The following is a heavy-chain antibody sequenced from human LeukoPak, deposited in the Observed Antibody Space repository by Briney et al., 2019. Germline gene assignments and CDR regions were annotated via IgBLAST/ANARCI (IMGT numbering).Heavy chain of an antibody. CDR2: ISYDGSNK. V-gene: IGHV3-30*18. Sequence: GGSLRLSCAASGFTFSSYAMSWVRQAPGKGLEWVAVISYDGSNKYYADSVKGRFTISRDNSKNMLYLQMNSLRAEDTAVYYCAKETMTYSGSYYFDYWGQGTLVTVSS. J-gene: IGHJ4*02. CDR3: AKETMTYSGSYYFDY. CDR1: GFTFSSYA. D-gene: IGHD1-26*01.